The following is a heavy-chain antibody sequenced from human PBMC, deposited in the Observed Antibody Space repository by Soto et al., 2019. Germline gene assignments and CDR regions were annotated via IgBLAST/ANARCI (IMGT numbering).Heavy chain of an antibody. J-gene: IGHJ6*03. CDR1: GFTFSSYW. CDR2: IKQDGSEK. Sequence: EVQLVESGGGLVQPGGSLRLSCAASGFTFSSYWMSWVRQAPGKGLEWVANIKQDGSEKYYVDSVKGRFTISRDNAKNSLYLQMNSLRAEDTAVHYCARLGFSHCSSTSCYVGYYYYMDVWGKGTTVTVSS. D-gene: IGHD2-2*01. CDR3: ARLGFSHCSSTSCYVGYYYYMDV. V-gene: IGHV3-7*01.